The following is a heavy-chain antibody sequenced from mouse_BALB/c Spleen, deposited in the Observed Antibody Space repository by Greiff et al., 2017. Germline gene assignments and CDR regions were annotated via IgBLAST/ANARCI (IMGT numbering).Heavy chain of an antibody. CDR1: GYSFTGYF. Sequence: VQLKESGPELVKPGASVKISCKASGYSFTGYFMNWVMQSHGKSLEWIGRINPYNGDTFYNQKFKGKATLTVDKSSSTAHMELRSLASEDSAVYYCARNYDEFPHYAMDYWGQGTSVTVSS. D-gene: IGHD2-4*01. CDR3: ARNYDEFPHYAMDY. V-gene: IGHV1-20*02. J-gene: IGHJ4*01. CDR2: INPYNGDT.